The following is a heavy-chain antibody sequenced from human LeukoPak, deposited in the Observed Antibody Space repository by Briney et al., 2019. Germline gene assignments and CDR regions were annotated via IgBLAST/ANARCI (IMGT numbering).Heavy chain of an antibody. Sequence: GGSLSLSCAASGFTFSTSWMSWVRQAPGKGLEWVANIKQDGSEKYYVDSVKGRFTISRDNAKNSLYLQMNSLRAEDTAVYYCARAGSGYGDAFDIWGQGTMVTVSS. J-gene: IGHJ3*02. CDR2: IKQDGSEK. CDR1: GFTFSTSW. V-gene: IGHV3-7*04. D-gene: IGHD3-22*01. CDR3: ARAGSGYGDAFDI.